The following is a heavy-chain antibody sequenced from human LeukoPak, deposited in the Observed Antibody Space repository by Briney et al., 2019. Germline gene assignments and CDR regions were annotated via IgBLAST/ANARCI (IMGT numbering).Heavy chain of an antibody. Sequence: GGSLRLSCAASGFTFSSYAMYWVRQAPGKGLEWVAVISYDGSNKYYADSVKGRFTISRDNTKNSLYLQMNSLRAEDTAVYYCARDLTVTTPGLAVYWGQGTLVTVSS. CDR1: GFTFSSYA. V-gene: IGHV3-30-3*01. CDR3: ARDLTVTTPGLAVY. J-gene: IGHJ4*02. D-gene: IGHD4-17*01. CDR2: ISYDGSNK.